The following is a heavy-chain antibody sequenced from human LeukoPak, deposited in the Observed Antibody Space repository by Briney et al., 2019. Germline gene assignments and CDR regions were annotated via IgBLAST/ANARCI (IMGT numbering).Heavy chain of an antibody. CDR2: IGASGGST. CDR1: GFTFSSYA. V-gene: IGHV3-23*01. Sequence: GGSLRLSCATSGFTFSSYAMSWVRQAPGKGLEWVSGIGASGGSTYYADSVKGRFTISRDNARNTLYLQMDSLRAEDTAVYYCARDRMVGYYHYGMDVWGQGTTVSVSS. CDR3: ARDRMVGYYHYGMDV. J-gene: IGHJ6*02. D-gene: IGHD2-8*01.